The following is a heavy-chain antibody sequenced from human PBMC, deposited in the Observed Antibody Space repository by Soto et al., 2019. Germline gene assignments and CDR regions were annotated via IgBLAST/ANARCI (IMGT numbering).Heavy chain of an antibody. J-gene: IGHJ4*02. V-gene: IGHV5-10-1*01. CDR2: IDPSDSYT. CDR1: GYSFTSYW. Sequence: GESLKISCKGSGYSFTSYWIGWVRQMPGKGLEWMGRIDPSDSYTNYSPSFQGHVTISADKSISTAYLQWSSLKASDTAMYYCARQKTSSSWYGGDYWGQGTLVTVSS. D-gene: IGHD6-13*01. CDR3: ARQKTSSSWYGGDY.